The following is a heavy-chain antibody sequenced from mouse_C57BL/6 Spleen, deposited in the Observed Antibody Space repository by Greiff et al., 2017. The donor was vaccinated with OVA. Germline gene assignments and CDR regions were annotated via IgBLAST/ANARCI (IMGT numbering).Heavy chain of an antibody. CDR2: INPNYGTT. J-gene: IGHJ4*01. CDR3: ASSNDYDGYYAMDY. V-gene: IGHV1-39*01. Sequence: EVKLMESGPELVKPGASVKISCKASGYSFTDYNMNWVKQSNGKSLEWIGVINPNYGTTSYNQKFKGKATLTVDQSSSTAYMQLNSLTSEDSAVYYCASSNDYDGYYAMDYWGQGTSVTVSS. CDR1: GYSFTDYN. D-gene: IGHD2-4*01.